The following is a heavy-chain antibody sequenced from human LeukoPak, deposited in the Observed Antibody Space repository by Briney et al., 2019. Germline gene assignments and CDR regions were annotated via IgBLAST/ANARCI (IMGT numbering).Heavy chain of an antibody. CDR1: GGSISSYY. J-gene: IGHJ4*02. CDR3: ARGKSGSYYWFDY. Sequence: PSETLSLTCTVSGGSISSYYWIWIRQPPGKGLEWIGFIYYNGNTNYNPSLKSRVTISVDTSKNQFSLKLSSVTAADTAVYYCARGKSGSYYWFDYWGQGTLVTVSS. V-gene: IGHV4-59*08. CDR2: IYYNGNT. D-gene: IGHD1-26*01.